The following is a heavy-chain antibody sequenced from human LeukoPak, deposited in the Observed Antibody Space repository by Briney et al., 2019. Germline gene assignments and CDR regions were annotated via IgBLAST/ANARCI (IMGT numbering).Heavy chain of an antibody. CDR2: MHPDTGDT. V-gene: IGHV1-8*01. CDR1: GYTFTNND. Sequence: GASVKVSCKTSGYTFTNNDIHWVRQAPGQALEWMGWMHPDTGDTGYAQKFQGRVIMTRDTSVSTAYTELSSLRPDDTAVYYCARDSGNYWGQGTLVTVSS. CDR3: ARDSGNY. J-gene: IGHJ4*02. D-gene: IGHD3-10*01.